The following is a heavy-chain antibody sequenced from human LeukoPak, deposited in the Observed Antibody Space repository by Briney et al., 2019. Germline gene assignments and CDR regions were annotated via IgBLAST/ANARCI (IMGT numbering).Heavy chain of an antibody. CDR2: ISGSGGST. CDR1: GFTFSSYA. Sequence: GGSLRPSCAASGFTFSSYAMSWVRQAPGKGLEWVSAISGSGGSTYYADSVKGRFTISRDNSKNTLYLQMNSLRAEDTAVYYCAKDRHEYYYDRSGYLNWFDPWGQGTLVTVSS. V-gene: IGHV3-23*01. CDR3: AKDRHEYYYDRSGYLNWFDP. J-gene: IGHJ5*02. D-gene: IGHD3-22*01.